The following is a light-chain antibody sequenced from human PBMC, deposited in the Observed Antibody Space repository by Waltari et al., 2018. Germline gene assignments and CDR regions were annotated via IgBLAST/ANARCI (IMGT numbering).Light chain of an antibody. J-gene: IGKJ2*01. V-gene: IGKV3-15*01. Sequence: EIVMTQSPATLSVSPGERATISCRASQSVRSKLAWYQQKAGQAPRLLIYGASTRATGIPARFSGSGSGTEFTLSISSLQSEDFAVYYCQQYNSWYTFGQGTKLEIK. CDR2: GAS. CDR1: QSVRSK. CDR3: QQYNSWYT.